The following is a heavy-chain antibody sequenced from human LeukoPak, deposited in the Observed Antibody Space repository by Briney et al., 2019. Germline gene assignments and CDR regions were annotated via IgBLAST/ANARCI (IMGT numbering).Heavy chain of an antibody. Sequence: GASVKVSCKASGYTFTSYYIHWVRQAPGQGPEWIGVINPNGGGTTYAQKFQGRVTMTRDTSTTTVYMDLTSLRSEDTAVYYCARDPEANWRHFDYWGQGTRVTVSS. J-gene: IGHJ4*02. CDR3: ARDPEANWRHFDY. CDR1: GYTFTSYY. V-gene: IGHV1-46*01. CDR2: INPNGGGT. D-gene: IGHD3-3*01.